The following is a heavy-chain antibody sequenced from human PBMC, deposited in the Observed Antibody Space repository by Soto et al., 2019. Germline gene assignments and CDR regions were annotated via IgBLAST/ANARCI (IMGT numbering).Heavy chain of an antibody. J-gene: IGHJ1*01. CDR2: ISYDESNK. D-gene: IGHD3-22*01. Sequence: QVPLVESGGGVVQPGRSLRLSCAASGFTFSSYGMHWVRQAPGKGLEWVAVISYDESNKYYADSVKGRFTISRDNSKTTLYLQMNSLRAEDTAVYYCTKGVVVITSYFQHWGQGTLVTVSS. V-gene: IGHV3-30*18. CDR1: GFTFSSYG. CDR3: TKGVVVITSYFQH.